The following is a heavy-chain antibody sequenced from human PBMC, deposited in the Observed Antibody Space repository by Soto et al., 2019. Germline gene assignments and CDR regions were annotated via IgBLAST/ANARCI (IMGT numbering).Heavy chain of an antibody. Sequence: SLAVTCGVAGYSSRSGEYGGWIRQPPGKGLEWIGSIYHSGSTYYNPSLKSRVTISVDTSKNQFSLKLSSVTAADTAVYFCATDSSSWSYHYYYYGRAVGGQG. CDR1: GYSSRSGEY. J-gene: IGHJ6*02. D-gene: IGHD6-13*01. CDR3: ATDSSSWSYHYYYYGRAV. CDR2: IYHSGST. V-gene: IGHV4-38-2*02.